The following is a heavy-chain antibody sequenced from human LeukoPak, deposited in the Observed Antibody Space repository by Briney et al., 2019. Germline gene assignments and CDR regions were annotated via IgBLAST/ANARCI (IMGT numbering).Heavy chain of an antibody. D-gene: IGHD1-26*01. CDR1: GFTFSTYG. J-gene: IGHJ4*02. CDR2: TWYDGSNK. V-gene: IGHV3-33*01. CDR3: ARGGLTIAESTTSWYLDY. Sequence: PRGSLRLSCAASGFTFSTYGMHWVRQAQRKGLEWVALTWYDGSNKNYADSVKGRFTISRDNSKNTLYLQMNSLRGEDTGVYYCARGGLTIAESTTSWYLDYWGQGTLVTVSS.